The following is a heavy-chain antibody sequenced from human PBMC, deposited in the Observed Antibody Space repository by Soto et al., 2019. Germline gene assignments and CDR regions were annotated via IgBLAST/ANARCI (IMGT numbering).Heavy chain of an antibody. J-gene: IGHJ4*02. Sequence: SETLSLTCAVYGGPFSGYYWSWIRQPPGKGLEWIGEINHSGSTNYNPSLKSRVTISVDTSKNQFSLKLSSVTAADTAVYYCANSQKLLWFGESSSVFDYWGQGTLVTVSS. V-gene: IGHV4-34*01. CDR2: INHSGST. CDR3: ANSQKLLWFGESSSVFDY. CDR1: GGPFSGYY. D-gene: IGHD3-10*01.